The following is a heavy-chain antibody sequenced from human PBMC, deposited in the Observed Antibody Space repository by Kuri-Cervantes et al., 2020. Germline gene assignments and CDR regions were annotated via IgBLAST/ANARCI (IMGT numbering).Heavy chain of an antibody. CDR1: GFTFSSYG. V-gene: IGHV3-30*03. J-gene: IGHJ5*02. CDR3: AGMTGYSSGWYWFDP. CDR2: ISYDGSNK. D-gene: IGHD6-19*01. Sequence: LAGRSLGLSCAASGFTFSSYGMHWVRQAPGKGLEWVAVISYDGSNKYYADSVKGRFTISRDNSKNTLYLQMNSLRAEDTAVYYCAGMTGYSSGWYWFDPWGQGTLVTVSS.